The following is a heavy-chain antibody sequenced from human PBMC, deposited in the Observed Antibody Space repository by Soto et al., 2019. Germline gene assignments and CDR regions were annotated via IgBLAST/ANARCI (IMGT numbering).Heavy chain of an antibody. CDR3: ATPDRTSGYRYYYSYYGMDG. Sequence: QVQLVQSGAEVKKPGSSVQVSCKASGGTFSSYAISWVRQAPGQGLEWMGGIIPIFGTANYAQQFQGRVTINADESKNTAYTELSSLRSEDTDVYYCATPDRTSGYRYYYSYYGMDGWGQGTTVTVSS. CDR1: GGTFSSYA. CDR2: IIPIFGTA. J-gene: IGHJ6*02. V-gene: IGHV1-69*12. D-gene: IGHD3-22*01.